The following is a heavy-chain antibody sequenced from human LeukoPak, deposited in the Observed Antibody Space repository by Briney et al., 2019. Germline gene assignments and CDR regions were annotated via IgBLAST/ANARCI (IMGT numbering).Heavy chain of an antibody. Sequence: GGSLRLSCAASGFSVSSNHMSWVRQAPGKGPEWVSVFYSGGTTFYADSVKGRFTISRDNSKNTLYLQMNSLRAEDTAVYYCARSSGWEYYFDYWGQGTLVTVSS. D-gene: IGHD6-19*01. CDR1: GFSVSSNH. V-gene: IGHV3-53*05. CDR2: FYSGGTT. J-gene: IGHJ4*02. CDR3: ARSSGWEYYFDY.